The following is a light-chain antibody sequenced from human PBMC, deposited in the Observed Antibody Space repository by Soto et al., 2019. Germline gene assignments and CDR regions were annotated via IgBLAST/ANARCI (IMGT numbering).Light chain of an antibody. J-gene: IGLJ2*01. CDR1: SSDVGGYNY. CDR2: DVS. V-gene: IGLV2-14*01. CDR3: SSYTSSSTLVL. Sequence: QSALTQPASVSGSPGQSITISCTGTSSDVGGYNYVSWYQQHPGKAPKLMIFDVSDRPSGVSNRFSASKSGNTASLNISVLQAEDEADYYCSSYTSSSTLVLFGGGTKLTFL.